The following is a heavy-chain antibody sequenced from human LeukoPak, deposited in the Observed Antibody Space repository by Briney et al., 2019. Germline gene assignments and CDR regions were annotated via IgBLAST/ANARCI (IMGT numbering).Heavy chain of an antibody. V-gene: IGHV1-2*02. J-gene: IGHJ4*02. D-gene: IGHD3-16*01. CDR3: ARDWSLSTFGGVPDY. CDR2: INPNSGGT. CDR1: GYTFTAYY. Sequence: ASVKVSCKASGYTFTAYYIHWVRQAPGQGLEWMGWINPNSGGTKYAQKFQGRAPMTGDASIRTAYMELRSLRSDDTAVYYCARDWSLSTFGGVPDYWGQGTLVTVSS.